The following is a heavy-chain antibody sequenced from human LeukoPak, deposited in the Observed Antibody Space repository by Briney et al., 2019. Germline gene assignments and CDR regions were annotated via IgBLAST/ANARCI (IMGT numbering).Heavy chain of an antibody. V-gene: IGHV1-2*02. CDR2: INPNSGGT. Sequence: ASVKVSCKASGYTFTGYYTHWVRQAPGQGLEWMGWINPNSGGTNYAQKFQGRVTMTRDTSISTAYMELSRLRSDDTAAYYCARDQKYSSSSFDPWGQGTLVTVSS. CDR3: ARDQKYSSSSFDP. D-gene: IGHD6-13*01. J-gene: IGHJ5*02. CDR1: GYTFTGYY.